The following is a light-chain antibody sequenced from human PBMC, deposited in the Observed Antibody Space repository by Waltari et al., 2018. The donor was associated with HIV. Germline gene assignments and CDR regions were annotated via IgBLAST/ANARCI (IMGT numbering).Light chain of an antibody. J-gene: IGLJ2*01. V-gene: IGLV2-23*01. CDR2: ETT. Sequence: QSALTQPASVSGSPRQSITISCTGTSSDVGGYSLVSWYQRHPGKAPQLIIYETTRRPSGVSLRFSGSKSGNTASLAISGLRADDEAGYYCSSYTSTNTWIFGGGTKVAVL. CDR1: SSDVGGYSL. CDR3: SSYTSTNTWI.